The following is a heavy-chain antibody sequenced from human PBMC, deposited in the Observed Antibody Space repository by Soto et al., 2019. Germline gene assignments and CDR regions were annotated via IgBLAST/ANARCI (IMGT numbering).Heavy chain of an antibody. CDR3: ARSYIVVVPAASARYGMDV. D-gene: IGHD2-2*01. CDR2: IIPIFGTA. J-gene: IGHJ6*02. V-gene: IGHV1-69*13. Sequence: GASVKVSCKASGGTFSSYAISWVRQAPGQGLEWMGGIIPIFGTANYAQKFQGRVTITADESTSTAYMELSSLRSEDTAVYYCARSYIVVVPAASARYGMDVWGQGTTVTVS. CDR1: GGTFSSYA.